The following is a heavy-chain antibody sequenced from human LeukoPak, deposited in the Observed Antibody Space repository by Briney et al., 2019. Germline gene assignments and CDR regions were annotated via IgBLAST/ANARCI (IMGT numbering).Heavy chain of an antibody. V-gene: IGHV3-23*01. D-gene: IGHD5-24*01. CDR1: GFTFSSYA. Sequence: GGPLRLSCAASGFTFSSYAMSWVRQAPGKGLEWVSVISGSGGSTYYADSVKGRFTISRDNSKNTLYLQMNSLRAEDTAVYYCARAPTKGTTAIFDYWGQGTLVTVSS. CDR3: ARAPTKGTTAIFDY. CDR2: ISGSGGST. J-gene: IGHJ4*02.